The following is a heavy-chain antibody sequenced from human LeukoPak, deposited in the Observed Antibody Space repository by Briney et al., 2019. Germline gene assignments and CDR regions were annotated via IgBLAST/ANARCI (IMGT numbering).Heavy chain of an antibody. CDR3: ARAGIGQRAVVIENFDY. CDR1: GGSISSGGYY. Sequence: SQTLSLTCTVSGGSISSGGYYWSWIRQRPGKGLEWIGYIYYSGNTYYNPSLKSRVTISVDTSKNQFSLKLSSVTAADTAVYYCARAGIGQRAVVIENFDYWGQGTLVTVSS. J-gene: IGHJ4*02. CDR2: IYYSGNT. V-gene: IGHV4-31*03. D-gene: IGHD3-22*01.